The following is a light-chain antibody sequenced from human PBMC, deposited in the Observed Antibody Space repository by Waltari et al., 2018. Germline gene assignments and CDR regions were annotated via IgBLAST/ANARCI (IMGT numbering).Light chain of an antibody. CDR3: VVYMGSGIWV. CDR2: KTN. J-gene: IGLJ3*02. CDR1: PCSFSSTSF. Sequence: QTVVTQAPSLSVSPGGTVTLTCALRPCSFSSTSFVIWYQQRPGPTPRTLVYKTSPAQTPRTHMYKTNTRANGVPVRFSGSILGSEAALTRTGAEADDESNYYCVVYMGSGIWVFGGGTKLTV. V-gene: IGLV8-61*01.